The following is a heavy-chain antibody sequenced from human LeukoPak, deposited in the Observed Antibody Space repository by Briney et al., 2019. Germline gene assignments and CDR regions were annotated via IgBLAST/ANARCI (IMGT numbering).Heavy chain of an antibody. D-gene: IGHD6-13*01. CDR1: GFTFNNYG. J-gene: IGHJ6*02. Sequence: PGGSLRLSCAASGFTFNNYGMHWVRQAPGKGLEWVAVISYDGRNKHYPDSVKGRFTISRDISTDTLWPQMDSLRTEDTAVYYCAKDYRIAAAAYYYYYYGMDVWGQGTTVTVSS. V-gene: IGHV3-30*18. CDR2: ISYDGRNK. CDR3: AKDYRIAAAAYYYYYYGMDV.